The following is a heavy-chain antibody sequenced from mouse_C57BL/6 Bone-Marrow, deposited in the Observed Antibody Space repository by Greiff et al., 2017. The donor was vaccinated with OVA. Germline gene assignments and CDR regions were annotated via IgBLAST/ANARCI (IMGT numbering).Heavy chain of an antibody. D-gene: IGHD1-1*01. Sequence: DVMLVESGGDLVKPGGSLKLSCAASGFTFSSYGMSWVRQTPDKRLEWVATISSGGSYTYYPDSVKGRFTISRDNAKNTLYLQMSSLKSEDTAMYYCARHVYYGSSYAWFAYWGQGTLVTVSA. CDR2: ISSGGSYT. CDR1: GFTFSSYG. CDR3: ARHVYYGSSYAWFAY. V-gene: IGHV5-6*02. J-gene: IGHJ3*01.